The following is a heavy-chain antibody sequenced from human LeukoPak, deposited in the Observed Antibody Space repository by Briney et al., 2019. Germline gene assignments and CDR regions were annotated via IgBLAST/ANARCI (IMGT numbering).Heavy chain of an antibody. V-gene: IGHV4-59*01. CDR2: IYYSGST. CDR3: ARATQLWLRAFDI. J-gene: IGHJ3*02. Sequence: PSETLSLTCTVSGGSISSYYWSWIRQPPGKGLEWIGYIYYSGSTNYNPSLKSRVTISVDTSKNQFSLKLSSVTAADTAVYYCARATQLWLRAFDIRGQGTMVTVSS. CDR1: GGSISSYY. D-gene: IGHD5-18*01.